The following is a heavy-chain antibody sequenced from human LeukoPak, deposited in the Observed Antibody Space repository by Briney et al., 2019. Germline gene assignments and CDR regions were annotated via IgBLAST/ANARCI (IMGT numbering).Heavy chain of an antibody. CDR1: GGSISSSSYC. Sequence: SETLSLTCTVSGGSISSSSYCWGWIRQPPGKGLEWIGSIYYSGSTYYNPSLKSRVTISVDTSKNQFSLKLSSVTAADTAVYYCARRTTIAAAEYFDYWGQGTLVTVSS. V-gene: IGHV4-39*01. CDR3: ARRTTIAAAEYFDY. D-gene: IGHD6-13*01. J-gene: IGHJ4*02. CDR2: IYYSGST.